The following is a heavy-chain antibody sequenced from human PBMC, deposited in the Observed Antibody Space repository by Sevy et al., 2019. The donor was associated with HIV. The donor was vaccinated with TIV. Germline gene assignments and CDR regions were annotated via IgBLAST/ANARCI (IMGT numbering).Heavy chain of an antibody. CDR1: GFSFGSYA. V-gene: IGHV3-23*01. CDR2: ISGSGDST. D-gene: IGHD1-26*01. Sequence: PGGSLRLSCAASGFSFGSYAMTWVRQAPGKGLEWVSTISGSGDSTYYADSVKGRFTISRDTSRNTLYLQMNGLRAEDTAVYYCAKDGREWESFDYWGQGTLVTVSS. J-gene: IGHJ4*02. CDR3: AKDGREWESFDY.